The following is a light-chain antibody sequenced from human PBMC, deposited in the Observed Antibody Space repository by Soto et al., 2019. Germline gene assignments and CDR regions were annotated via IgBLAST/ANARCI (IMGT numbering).Light chain of an antibody. V-gene: IGKV3-11*01. CDR2: YMS. CDR3: HQRQSWPRT. CDR1: QYVGSR. Sequence: EIVLTQSPATLSSPPGEIATLSCRASQYVGSRLAWYQHKPGQAPSVLLYYMSTRATGIPARFSGSGSGTDFTLTISSLAPDDFARDYCHQRQSWPRTFGKGTKVDIK. J-gene: IGKJ1*01.